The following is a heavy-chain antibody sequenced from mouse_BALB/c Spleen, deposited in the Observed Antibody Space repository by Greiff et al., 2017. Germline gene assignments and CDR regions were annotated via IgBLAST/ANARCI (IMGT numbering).Heavy chain of an antibody. D-gene: IGHD2-4*01. CDR3: ARSGMITGAMDY. J-gene: IGHJ4*01. CDR1: GYTFTSYW. Sequence: VQLQQSGAELAKPGASVKMSCKASGYTFTSYWMHWVKQRPGQGLEWIRYINPSTGYTEYNQKFKDKATLTADKSSSTAYMQLSSLTSEDSAVYYCARSGMITGAMDYWGQGTSVTVSS. V-gene: IGHV1-7*01. CDR2: INPSTGYT.